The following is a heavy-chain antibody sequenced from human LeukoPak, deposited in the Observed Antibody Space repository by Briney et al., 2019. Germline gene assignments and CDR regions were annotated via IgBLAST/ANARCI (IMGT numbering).Heavy chain of an antibody. J-gene: IGHJ4*02. D-gene: IGHD3-16*01. CDR3: ARDPPGGVLDY. CDR2: VSVSADST. Sequence: PGGSLRLSCAASGFTFSSNAMSWVRQAPGKGLEWVSAVSVSADSTYYADSVKGRFTISRDNAKNSLYLQMNSLRAEDTAVYYCARDPPGGVLDYWGQGTLVTVSS. V-gene: IGHV3-23*01. CDR1: GFTFSSNA.